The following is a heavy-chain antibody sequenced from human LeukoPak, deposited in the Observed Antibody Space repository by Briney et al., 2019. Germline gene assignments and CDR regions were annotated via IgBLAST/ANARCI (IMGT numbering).Heavy chain of an antibody. J-gene: IGHJ6*02. CDR3: ARITITMVRGVISTYYYYYGMDV. V-gene: IGHV4-34*01. Sequence: SETLSLTCAVYGGSFSGYYWSWIRQPPEKGLEWIGEINHSGSTNYNPSLKSRVTISVDTSKNQFSLKLSSVTAADTAVYYCARITITMVRGVISTYYYYYGMDVWGQGTTVTVSS. CDR2: INHSGST. D-gene: IGHD3-10*01. CDR1: GGSFSGYY.